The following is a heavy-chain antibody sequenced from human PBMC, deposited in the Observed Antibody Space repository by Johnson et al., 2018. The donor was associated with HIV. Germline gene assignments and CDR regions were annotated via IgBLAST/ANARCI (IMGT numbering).Heavy chain of an antibody. D-gene: IGHD3-3*01. CDR3: AKGLAAFFAFDI. J-gene: IGHJ3*02. V-gene: IGHV3-11*04. Sequence: QMQLVESGGGLVKPGGSLRLSCAGSGFTFSDHYMSWVRQAPGKGLEWVSFISSSGSTIYYSDSVKGRFTISRDNAKNSLYLQMNSLRAEDTAVYYCAKGLAAFFAFDIWGQGTMVTVSS. CDR1: GFTFSDHY. CDR2: ISSSGSTI.